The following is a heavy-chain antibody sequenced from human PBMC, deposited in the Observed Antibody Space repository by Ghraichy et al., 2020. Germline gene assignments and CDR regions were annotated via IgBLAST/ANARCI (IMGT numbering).Heavy chain of an antibody. J-gene: IGHJ5*02. CDR1: GFTFSSYA. CDR3: AKDRGAIVGAEFDP. Sequence: SCAASGFTFSSYAMSWVRQAPGKGLEWVSAISGSGGSTYYADSVKGRFTISRDNSKNTLYLQMNSLRAEDTAVYYCAKDRGAIVGAEFDPWGQGTLVTVSS. D-gene: IGHD1-26*01. V-gene: IGHV3-23*01. CDR2: ISGSGGST.